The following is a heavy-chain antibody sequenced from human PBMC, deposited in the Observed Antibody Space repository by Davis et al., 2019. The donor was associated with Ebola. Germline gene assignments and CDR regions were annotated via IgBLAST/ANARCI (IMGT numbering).Heavy chain of an antibody. CDR3: ARTSIVGTTTTASDI. CDR1: GYSFKNYA. CDR2: ISAYNGNT. V-gene: IGHV1-18*01. J-gene: IGHJ3*02. Sequence: AASVKVSCKASGYSFKNYAISWVRHAPGHGLDWMGWISAYNGNTNYAQKVQGRVTMTTDTSTGTAYLDLRSLRSDDTAVYFCARTSIVGTTTTASDIWGQGTLVTVSS. D-gene: IGHD1-26*01.